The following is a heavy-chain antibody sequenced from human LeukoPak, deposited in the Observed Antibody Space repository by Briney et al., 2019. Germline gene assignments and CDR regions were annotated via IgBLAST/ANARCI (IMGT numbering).Heavy chain of an antibody. Sequence: SETLSLTCAVYGGSFSGYYWSWIRQPPGKGLEWIGEINHSGSTNYNPSLKSRVTISVDTSKNQFSLKLSSVTAADTAMYYCARDLHIRSAWTDAFASWGQGTMVTVSS. CDR1: GGSFSGYY. V-gene: IGHV4-34*01. J-gene: IGHJ3*01. CDR2: INHSGST. CDR3: ARDLHIRSAWTDAFAS. D-gene: IGHD6-19*01.